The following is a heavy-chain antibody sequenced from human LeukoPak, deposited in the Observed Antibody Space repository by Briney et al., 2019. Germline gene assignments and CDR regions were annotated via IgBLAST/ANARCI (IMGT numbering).Heavy chain of an antibody. CDR2: IYYSGST. D-gene: IGHD3-10*01. J-gene: IGHJ6*03. CDR3: ARTRVPTMVRGVIYYYYYMDV. Sequence: SETLSLTCAVSGGSISSGGYSWSWIRQPPGKGLEWIGYIYYSGSTYYNPSLKSRVTISVDTSKNQFSLKLSSVTAADTAVYYCARTRVPTMVRGVIYYYYYMDVWGEGTTVTVSS. V-gene: IGHV4-30-4*07. CDR1: GGSISSGGYS.